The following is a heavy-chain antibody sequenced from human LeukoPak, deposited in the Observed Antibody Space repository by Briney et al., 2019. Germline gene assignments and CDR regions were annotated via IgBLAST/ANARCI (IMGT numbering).Heavy chain of an antibody. Sequence: SETLSLTCTVSGGSISSYYWSWIRQPPGKGLEWIGYIYYSGSTNYNPSLKSRVTISVDTSKNQFSLKLSSVTAADTAVYYCARLEVWGSYRYYDYWGQGTLVTVSS. CDR2: IYYSGST. D-gene: IGHD3-16*02. CDR3: ARLEVWGSYRYYDY. J-gene: IGHJ4*02. V-gene: IGHV4-59*08. CDR1: GGSISSYY.